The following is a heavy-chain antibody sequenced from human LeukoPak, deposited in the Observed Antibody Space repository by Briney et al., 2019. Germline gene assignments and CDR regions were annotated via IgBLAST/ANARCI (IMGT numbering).Heavy chain of an antibody. D-gene: IGHD4-17*01. CDR3: AREGMTTVTAFDY. V-gene: IGHV3-48*03. J-gene: IGHJ4*02. CDR1: GFTFSSYE. CDR2: ISSSGSTI. Sequence: GGSLRLSYAASGFTFSSYEMNWVRQAPGKGLEWVSYISSSGSTIYYADSVKGRFTISRDNAKNSLYLQMNSLRAEDTAFYYCAREGMTTVTAFDYWGQGTLVTVSS.